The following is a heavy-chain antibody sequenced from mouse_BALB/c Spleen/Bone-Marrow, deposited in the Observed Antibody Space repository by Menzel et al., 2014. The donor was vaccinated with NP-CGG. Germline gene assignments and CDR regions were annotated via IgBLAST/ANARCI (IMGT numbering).Heavy chain of an antibody. J-gene: IGHJ4*01. D-gene: IGHD2-4*01. Sequence: VQLQQSGAELVRPGSSVKISCMASGYVFSSYWMNWVKQRPGQGLEWIGQIFPGDGDTNYNGQFKGKATLTADRSSSTAFMQLSSLTSEDSAVYFCARGDFDYDFTMDYWGQGTSVTVSS. V-gene: IGHV1-80*01. CDR3: ARGDFDYDFTMDY. CDR1: GYVFSSYW. CDR2: IFPGDGDT.